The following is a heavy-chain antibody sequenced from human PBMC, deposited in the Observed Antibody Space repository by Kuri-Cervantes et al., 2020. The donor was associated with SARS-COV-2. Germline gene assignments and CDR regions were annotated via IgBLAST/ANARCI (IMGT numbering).Heavy chain of an antibody. J-gene: IGHJ5*02. V-gene: IGHV3-7*01. Sequence: GESLKISCAASGFTFSSYWMSWVRQAPGKGLEWVANIKQDGREKYYVDSVKGRFTISRDNAKNSLYLQMNSLRAEDTAVYYCARDERYCSGGSCYSEAGNWFDPWGQGTLVTVSS. CDR2: IKQDGREK. D-gene: IGHD2-15*01. CDR3: ARDERYCSGGSCYSEAGNWFDP. CDR1: GFTFSSYW.